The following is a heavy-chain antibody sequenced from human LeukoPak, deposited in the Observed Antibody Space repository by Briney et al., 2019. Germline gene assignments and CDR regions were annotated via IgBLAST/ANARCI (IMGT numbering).Heavy chain of an antibody. V-gene: IGHV4-59*01. CDR3: ARIREITMTAYYYYYMDV. D-gene: IGHD3-22*01. CDR2: IYYSGST. J-gene: IGHJ6*03. Sequence: SETLSLTCAVYGGSFSGYYWSWIRQPPGKGLEWIGYIYYSGSTNYNPSLKSRVTISVDTSKNQFSLKLSSVTAADTAVYYCARIREITMTAYYYYYMDVWGKGTTVTVSS. CDR1: GGSFSGYY.